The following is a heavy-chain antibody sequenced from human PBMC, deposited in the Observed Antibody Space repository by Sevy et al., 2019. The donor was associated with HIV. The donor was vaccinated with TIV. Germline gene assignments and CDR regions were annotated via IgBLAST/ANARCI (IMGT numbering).Heavy chain of an antibody. CDR3: ARDWGSVH. CDR2: IKQDGSEK. D-gene: IGHD3-16*01. Sequence: GGALRLSCTASGFTFSTYWMTWVRQAPGKGLEWVANIKQDGSEKYYVDSVKGRFTISRDNAKNSLYLQMNSLRAEDTAVYYCARDWGSVHWGQGTLVTVSS. V-gene: IGHV3-7*01. CDR1: GFTFSTYW. J-gene: IGHJ4*02.